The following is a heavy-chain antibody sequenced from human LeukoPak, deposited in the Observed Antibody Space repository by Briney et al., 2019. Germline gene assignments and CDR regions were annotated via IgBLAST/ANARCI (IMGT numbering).Heavy chain of an antibody. CDR1: GVSVSRGGDY. Sequence: SETLSLTCTVSGVSVSRGGDYWTWLRQHPGQGLEWIVYMFYGGGTYYNPSLKSRVTMSVDTSKNQFSLTLTSVTAADTAVYYCASRTPNLGDSGAGSSYYYYYGVDVWGQGTSVTVSS. D-gene: IGHD3-10*01. CDR3: ASRTPNLGDSGAGSSYYYYYGVDV. CDR2: MFYGGGT. V-gene: IGHV4-31*03. J-gene: IGHJ6*02.